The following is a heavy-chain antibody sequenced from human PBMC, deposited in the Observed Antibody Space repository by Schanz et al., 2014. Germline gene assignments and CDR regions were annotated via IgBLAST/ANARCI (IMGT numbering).Heavy chain of an antibody. Sequence: EMQLLESGGGLIQPGGSLRLSCATSGFSFSSYAINWVRQAPGKGLEWVSAISGSGGSTYYADSVKGRFTISRDNSKNTLYLQMNSLRAEDTAVYYCAKGRFGELSAFDIWGQGTMVTVSS. J-gene: IGHJ3*02. CDR3: AKGRFGELSAFDI. CDR1: GFSFSSYA. D-gene: IGHD3-10*01. CDR2: ISGSGGST. V-gene: IGHV3-23*01.